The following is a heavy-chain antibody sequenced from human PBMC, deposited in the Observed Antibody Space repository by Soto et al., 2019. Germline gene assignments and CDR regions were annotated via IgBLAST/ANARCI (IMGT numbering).Heavy chain of an antibody. D-gene: IGHD3-10*01. CDR3: ARGPQTVDTRSGSPMDV. J-gene: IGHJ6*04. V-gene: IGHV1-18*01. CDR2: ISAYNGNT. CDR1: GYTFTSYG. Sequence: ASVKVSCKASGYTFTSYGISWVRQAPGQGLEWMGWISAYNGNTNYAQKLQGRVTMTTDTSTSTAYMELRSLRSDDTAVYYCARGPQTVDTRSGSPMDVWGKGTTVTVSS.